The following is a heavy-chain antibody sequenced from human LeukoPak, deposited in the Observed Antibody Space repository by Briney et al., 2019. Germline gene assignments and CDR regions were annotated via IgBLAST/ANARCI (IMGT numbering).Heavy chain of an antibody. D-gene: IGHD4/OR15-4a*01. CDR1: GFTLSSYA. J-gene: IGHJ4*02. CDR3: ARDLTSFDF. V-gene: IGHV3-30-3*01. Sequence: PGGSLRLSCAASGFTLSSYAMHWVRQAPGKGLEWVAVISYDGSKKYYADSVKGRLSISRDNSKNTLYLQMNSLRAEDTAVYYCARDLTSFDFWGQRTLLTVSS. CDR2: ISYDGSKK.